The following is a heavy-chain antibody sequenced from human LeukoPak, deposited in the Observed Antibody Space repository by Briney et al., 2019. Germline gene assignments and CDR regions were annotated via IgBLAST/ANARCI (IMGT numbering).Heavy chain of an antibody. D-gene: IGHD5-18*01. J-gene: IGHJ3*02. Sequence: PGGSLRLSCAASGFTFSSYATSWVRQAPGKGLEWVSAISGSGGSTYYADSVKGRFTISRDNSKNTLYLQMNSLRAEDTAVYYCAKDINTAMASSGAFDIWGQGTMVTVSS. CDR2: ISGSGGST. CDR1: GFTFSSYA. V-gene: IGHV3-23*01. CDR3: AKDINTAMASSGAFDI.